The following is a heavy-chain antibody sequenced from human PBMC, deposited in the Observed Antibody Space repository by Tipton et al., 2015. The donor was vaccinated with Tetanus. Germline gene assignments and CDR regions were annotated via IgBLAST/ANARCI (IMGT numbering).Heavy chain of an antibody. J-gene: IGHJ4*01. D-gene: IGHD1-14*01. Sequence: SLRLSCAASGFTFNNYAMTWVRQAPGKGLEWVSSISGSGAATYSAGSVKGRFTISRDNSGNSLYLQMNSLRDDDTATYYCAKGSPPDDYWGQGTLVTASS. V-gene: IGHV3-23*01. CDR1: GFTFNNYA. CDR2: ISGSGAAT. CDR3: AKGSPPDDY.